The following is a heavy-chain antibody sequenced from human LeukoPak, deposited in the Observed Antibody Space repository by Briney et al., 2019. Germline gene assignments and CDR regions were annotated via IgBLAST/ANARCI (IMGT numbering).Heavy chain of an antibody. D-gene: IGHD3-22*01. CDR3: AREQRYYSVPGY. CDR1: GFTFSSYW. V-gene: IGHV3-74*01. J-gene: IGHJ4*02. CDR2: FRRDGSST. Sequence: GGSLRLSCAASGFTFSSYWMHGVRHAPGEGPVCVARFRRDGSSTHYAHSVKGGFTISRDNAKNTVYLQMNSLRAEDTAVYYCAREQRYYSVPGYWGQGTLVTVSS.